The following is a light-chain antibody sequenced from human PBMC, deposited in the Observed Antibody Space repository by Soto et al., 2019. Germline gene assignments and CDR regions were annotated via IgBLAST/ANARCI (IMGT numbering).Light chain of an antibody. Sequence: EIVLTQSPGTLSLPPGERATLSCRASQSVYSRYLVWYQQKPGRAPRLLIYAASNRAAGIPDRFSGSGSGTDFTLTISRLEPEDFAVYYCQQYGSSPRTFGQGTKVDIK. CDR1: QSVYSRY. CDR3: QQYGSSPRT. V-gene: IGKV3-20*01. J-gene: IGKJ1*01. CDR2: AAS.